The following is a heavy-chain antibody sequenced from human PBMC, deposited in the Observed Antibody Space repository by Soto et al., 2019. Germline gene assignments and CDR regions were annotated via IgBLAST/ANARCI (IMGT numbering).Heavy chain of an antibody. V-gene: IGHV4-30-4*01. D-gene: IGHD6-6*01. CDR2: IYYSGRT. J-gene: IGHJ4*02. CDR1: GGSINSDAYY. Sequence: QMQLQESGPGLVKPSQTLSLTCTVSGGSINSDAYYWSWIRQPPGKGLEWIGHIYYSGRTYYAPSLESRITISLDMSKNQFSLRLSSVNASDTAVYYCARYRSNSPDYFDYWGQGTLVTVSS. CDR3: ARYRSNSPDYFDY.